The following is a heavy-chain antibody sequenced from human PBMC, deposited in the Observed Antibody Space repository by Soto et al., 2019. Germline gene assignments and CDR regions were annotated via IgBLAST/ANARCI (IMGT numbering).Heavy chain of an antibody. CDR1: GGSMSSYY. J-gene: IGHJ5*02. V-gene: IGHV4-4*07. Sequence: LSLTCTVSGGSMSSYYWTWIRQPAGKGLEWIGRVYSSGGTHYNPSLKSRATISLDTSKNQFSLRLLSVTDADTAVYYCARGQRFSDWFDPWGQGTWVTVS. D-gene: IGHD3-3*01. CDR2: VYSSGGT. CDR3: ARGQRFSDWFDP.